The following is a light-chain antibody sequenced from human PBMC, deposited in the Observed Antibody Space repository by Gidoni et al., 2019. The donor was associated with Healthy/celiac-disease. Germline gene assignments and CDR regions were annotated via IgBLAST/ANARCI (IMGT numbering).Light chain of an antibody. V-gene: IGLV2-14*03. J-gene: IGLJ1*01. Sequence: QSALTLPASVSGSPGQSTPISCTGTSGDVGGSNYVSWYQQHPGKAPKLMIYDVSNRPSGVSNRFSGSKSGNTASLTISGLQAEDEADYYCSSYTSSSTLEGVFGTGTKVTVL. CDR3: SSYTSSSTLEGV. CDR2: DVS. CDR1: SGDVGGSNY.